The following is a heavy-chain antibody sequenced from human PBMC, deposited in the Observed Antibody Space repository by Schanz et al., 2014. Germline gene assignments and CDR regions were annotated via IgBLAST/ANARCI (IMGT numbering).Heavy chain of an antibody. D-gene: IGHD3-3*01. Sequence: QVHLVQSGAEVKKPGSSMKVSCKASGGTFSTYPINWLRQAPGQGPEFMGWISTFRNEDTNSAQRFQGRLTMTTDTSTSTAYMELRSLRSDDTAVYYCARGFDFWDRWGQGTLVIVSS. CDR1: GGTFSTYP. CDR3: ARGFDFWDR. V-gene: IGHV1-18*04. CDR2: ISTFRNEDT. J-gene: IGHJ4*02.